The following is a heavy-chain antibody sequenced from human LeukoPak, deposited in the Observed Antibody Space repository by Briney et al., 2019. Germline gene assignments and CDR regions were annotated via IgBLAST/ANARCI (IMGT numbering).Heavy chain of an antibody. CDR1: GGSFSGYY. CDR2: INHSGST. CDR3: ARHVDKYYDFWSGYAFDI. D-gene: IGHD3-3*01. V-gene: IGHV4-34*01. Sequence: SETLSLTCAVYGGSFSGYYWSWIRQPPGKGLEWIGEINHSGSTNYNPSLKSRVTISVDTSKNQFSLKLSSVTAADTAVYYCARHVDKYYDFWSGYAFDIWGQGTMVTVSS. J-gene: IGHJ3*02.